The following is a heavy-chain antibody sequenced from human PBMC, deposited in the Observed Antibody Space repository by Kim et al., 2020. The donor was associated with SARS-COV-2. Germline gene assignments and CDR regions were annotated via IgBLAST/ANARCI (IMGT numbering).Heavy chain of an antibody. CDR3: GGSLADYGDYSSPPVDY. D-gene: IGHD4-17*01. Sequence: GGSLRLSCAASGFTVSSNFMSWVRQAPGKGLDWVSVIYSGGRAYYADSVKGRFTISRDTSKNMVNLQMNSLRVEDTAVYFCGGSLADYGDYSSPPVDYWG. J-gene: IGHJ4*01. V-gene: IGHV3-66*01. CDR1: GFTVSSNF. CDR2: IYSGGRA.